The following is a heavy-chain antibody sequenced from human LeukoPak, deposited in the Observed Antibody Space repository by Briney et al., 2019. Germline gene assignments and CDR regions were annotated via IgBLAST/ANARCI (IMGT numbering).Heavy chain of an antibody. CDR2: ISWDGDST. V-gene: IGHV3-43*01. CDR3: AKDIYAKGAVGAFDY. J-gene: IGHJ4*02. Sequence: SGGSLRLSCAASGFTFDDYTMHWAPQAPGKAVEWVSLISWDGDSTYYADSVKGRFTISRDNSKNSLYLQMNSLTTEDSALYYCAKDIYAKGAVGAFDYWGQGTLVTVSS. D-gene: IGHD1-26*01. CDR1: GFTFDDYT.